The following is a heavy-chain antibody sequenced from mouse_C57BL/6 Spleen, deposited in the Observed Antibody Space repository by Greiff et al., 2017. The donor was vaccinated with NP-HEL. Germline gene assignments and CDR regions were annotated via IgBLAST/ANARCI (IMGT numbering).Heavy chain of an antibody. V-gene: IGHV1-54*01. Sequence: QVQLQQSGAELVRPGTSVKVSCKASGYAFTNYLIEWVKQRPGQGLEWIGVINPGSGGTNYNEKFKGKATLTADKSSSTAYMQLSSLTSEDSAVYFCAREASDYDDQAWFAYWGQGTLVTVSA. J-gene: IGHJ3*01. D-gene: IGHD2-4*01. CDR1: GYAFTNYL. CDR3: AREASDYDDQAWFAY. CDR2: INPGSGGT.